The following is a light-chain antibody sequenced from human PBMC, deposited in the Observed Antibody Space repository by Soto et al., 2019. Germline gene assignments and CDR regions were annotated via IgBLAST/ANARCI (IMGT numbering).Light chain of an antibody. J-gene: IGLJ3*02. Sequence: QSVLAQPASVSGSPGQSITISCTGTSGFVGSFSLVSWYQQHPGKAPKLVIFGNRNRPSGVPERFSGSKSGTSASLAIIGLQAEDEADYYCQAYDYSLTAFVFGGGTKLTVL. V-gene: IGLV2-14*02. CDR2: GNR. CDR1: SGFVGSFSL. CDR3: QAYDYSLTAFV.